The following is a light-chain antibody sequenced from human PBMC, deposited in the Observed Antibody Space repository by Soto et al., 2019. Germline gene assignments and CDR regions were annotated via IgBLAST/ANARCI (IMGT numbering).Light chain of an antibody. Sequence: DIQLTQSPSLLSASVGDRVTITCRASQDISGYLACYQQKPGKAPKLLISAAFTLQSGVPSRLSGSGSGTEFYLPLRSLQAEDIATYFCQQINNSPWKFGSAPTVDI. CDR2: AAF. V-gene: IGKV1-9*01. CDR3: QQINNSPWK. CDR1: QDISGY. J-gene: IGKJ1*01.